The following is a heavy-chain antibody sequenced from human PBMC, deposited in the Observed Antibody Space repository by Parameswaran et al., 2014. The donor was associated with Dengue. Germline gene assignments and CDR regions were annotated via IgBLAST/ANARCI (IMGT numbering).Heavy chain of an antibody. CDR2: INPNSGGT. CDR3: ARVATESTVYYYGMDV. V-gene: IGHV1-2*02. J-gene: IGHJ6*02. D-gene: IGHD5-12*01. Sequence: WVRQAPGQGLEWMGWINPNSGGTNYAQKFQGRVTMTRDTSISTAYMKLSRLRSDDTAVYYCARVATESTVYYYGMDVWGQGTTVTVSS.